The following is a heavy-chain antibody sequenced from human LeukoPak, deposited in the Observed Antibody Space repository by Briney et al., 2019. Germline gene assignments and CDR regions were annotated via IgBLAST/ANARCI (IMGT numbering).Heavy chain of an antibody. CDR3: ARGPTLGLDI. CDR2: INPNSGDT. J-gene: IGHJ3*02. Sequence: ASVKVSCRASGYTFTAYYIHWGRQAPGQGLEWMGWINPNSGDTTLPQRFQGRVTMTRDTSIITAYMELSSLTSDDTGMYYCARGPTLGLDIWGQGTMVTVSS. V-gene: IGHV1-2*02. CDR1: GYTFTAYY.